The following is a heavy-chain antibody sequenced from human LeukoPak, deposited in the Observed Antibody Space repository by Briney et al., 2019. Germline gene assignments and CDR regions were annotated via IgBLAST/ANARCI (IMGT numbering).Heavy chain of an antibody. CDR1: GGSISSSSYY. D-gene: IGHD5-18*01. Sequence: SETLSLTCTVSGGSISSSSYYWGWIRQPPGEGLEWIGSISYSGSTYYNPSLKSRVTMSVDTSRNQFSLKLSSVTAADTAVYYCARSRSGYSYDHAAFEIWGQGTMVTVSS. CDR2: ISYSGST. J-gene: IGHJ3*02. CDR3: ARSRSGYSYDHAAFEI. V-gene: IGHV4-39*07.